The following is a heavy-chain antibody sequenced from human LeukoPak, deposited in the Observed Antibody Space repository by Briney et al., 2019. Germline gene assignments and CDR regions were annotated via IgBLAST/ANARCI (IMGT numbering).Heavy chain of an antibody. Sequence: ASVKVSCKASGYTFTSYYMHWVRQAPGQGLEWMGIINPSGGSTSYAQKFQGRVTMTRDTSTSTVYMELSSPRSEDTAVYYCARDGLLLGLFDYWGQGTLVTVSS. J-gene: IGHJ4*02. CDR1: GYTFTSYY. V-gene: IGHV1-46*01. CDR3: ARDGLLLGLFDY. D-gene: IGHD2-15*01. CDR2: INPSGGST.